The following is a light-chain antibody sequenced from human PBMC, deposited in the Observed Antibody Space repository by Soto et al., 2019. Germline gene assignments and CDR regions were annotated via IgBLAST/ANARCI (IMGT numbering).Light chain of an antibody. J-gene: IGLJ3*02. CDR1: SGDVGGYNY. V-gene: IGLV2-11*01. Sequence: QSALTQPRSVSGSPGQSVTISCTGTSGDVGGYNYVSWYQQHPGKAPKLMIYDVNKRPSGVPDRFSGSKSGNTASLTISGLQAEDEADYYCCSYAGGYTWVFGGGTKLTVL. CDR3: CSYAGGYTWV. CDR2: DVN.